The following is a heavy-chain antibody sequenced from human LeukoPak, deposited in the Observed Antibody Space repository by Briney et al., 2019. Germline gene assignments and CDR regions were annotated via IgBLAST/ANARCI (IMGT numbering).Heavy chain of an antibody. CDR3: VRENRGSFES. J-gene: IGHJ4*02. V-gene: IGHV3-11*01. D-gene: IGHD3-10*01. CDR2: ISNSGGSI. Sequence: GGSLRLSCAASGSTFRDYWMSWVRQAPGKGLEWVSCISNSGGSINYADSVKGRFTISRDKAKTSVHLQLNSLRAEDTAVYYCVRENRGSFESWGQGTLVTVSS. CDR1: GSTFRDYW.